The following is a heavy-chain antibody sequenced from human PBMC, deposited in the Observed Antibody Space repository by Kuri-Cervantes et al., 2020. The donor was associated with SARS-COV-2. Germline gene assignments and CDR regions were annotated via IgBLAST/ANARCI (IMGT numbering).Heavy chain of an antibody. CDR1: GGSFSGYK. J-gene: IGHJ5*02. CDR2: INPSGST. CDR3: ARGRKVTTFYGIRQWFDP. D-gene: IGHD4-11*01. V-gene: IGHV4-34*01. Sequence: SETLSLTCAVYGGSFSGYKWSWIRQPPGKGLEWIGEINPSGSTNYNPSLKSRVTISVDTSKNQFSLKLSSVTAADTAVYYCARGRKVTTFYGIRQWFDPWGQGTLVTVSS.